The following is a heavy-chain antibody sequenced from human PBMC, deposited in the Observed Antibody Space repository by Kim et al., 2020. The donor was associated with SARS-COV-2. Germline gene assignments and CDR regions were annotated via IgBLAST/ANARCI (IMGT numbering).Heavy chain of an antibody. CDR3: AKDLVPAASQDY. D-gene: IGHD2-2*01. Sequence: SYADSVKGRFTISRDNSKNTLYLQMNSLRAEDTAVYYCAKDLVPAASQDYWGQGTLVTVSS. V-gene: IGHV3-23*01. J-gene: IGHJ4*02.